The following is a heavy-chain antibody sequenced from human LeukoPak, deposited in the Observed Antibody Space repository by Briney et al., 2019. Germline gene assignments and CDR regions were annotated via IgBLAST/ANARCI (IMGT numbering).Heavy chain of an antibody. CDR1: RDTLTELS. CDR3: ATSLPPIVATNPTGY. J-gene: IGHJ4*02. CDR2: FDPEDGET. V-gene: IGHV1-24*01. Sequence: ASLNLSCTLSRDTLTELSMHWVRQTPGKGLEWMGGFDPEDGETIYAQKFQGRVTMTEDTSTDTAYMELSSPRSEDTAVYYCATSLPPIVATNPTGYWGQGTLVTVSS. D-gene: IGHD5-12*01.